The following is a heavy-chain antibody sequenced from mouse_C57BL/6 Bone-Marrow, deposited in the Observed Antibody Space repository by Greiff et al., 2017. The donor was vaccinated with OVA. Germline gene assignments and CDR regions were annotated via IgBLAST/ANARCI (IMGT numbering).Heavy chain of an antibody. Sequence: EVMLVESGGDLVKPGGSLKLSCAASGFTFSSYGMSWVRQTPDKRLEWVATISSGGSYTYYPDSVKGRFTISIDNAKNTLYLQMSSLKSEDTAMYYCARHPVITTVVAVDYWGQGTTLTVSS. D-gene: IGHD1-1*01. CDR3: ARHPVITTVVAVDY. V-gene: IGHV5-6*01. CDR1: GFTFSSYG. J-gene: IGHJ2*01. CDR2: ISSGGSYT.